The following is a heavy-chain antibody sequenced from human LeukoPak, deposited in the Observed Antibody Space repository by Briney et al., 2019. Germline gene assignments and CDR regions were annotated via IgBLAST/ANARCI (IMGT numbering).Heavy chain of an antibody. CDR1: GFTFSSYE. J-gene: IGHJ5*02. D-gene: IGHD4-11*01. V-gene: IGHV3-48*03. CDR2: ITSSGNTM. CDR3: ARLRSKYWFYP. Sequence: GGSLRLSCADSGFTFSSYEMNCVGQAPGKGVEWVSFITSSGNTMYYADSVKGGLTISRENAKNSLYLQMNSLRADDTAVYYCARLRSKYWFYPWGQGTLVTVSS.